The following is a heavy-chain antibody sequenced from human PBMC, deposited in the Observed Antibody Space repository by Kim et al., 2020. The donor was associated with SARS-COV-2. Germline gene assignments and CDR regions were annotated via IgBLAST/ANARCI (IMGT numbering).Heavy chain of an antibody. D-gene: IGHD5-12*01. CDR3: ARAVREWLQFTTYWCDS. J-gene: IGHJ5*01. Sequence: SETLSLTCTVSAGSISSHYWSWIRQPPGKGLEWIGYIYYSGSTNYNPSLKSRVTISVDTSKNQFSLKLSSVTAADTAVYYCARAVREWLQFTTYWCDSWG. CDR1: AGSISSHY. CDR2: IYYSGST. V-gene: IGHV4-59*11.